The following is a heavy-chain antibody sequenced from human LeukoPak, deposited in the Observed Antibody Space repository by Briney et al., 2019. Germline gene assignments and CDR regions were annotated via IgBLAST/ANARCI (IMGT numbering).Heavy chain of an antibody. J-gene: IGHJ3*02. Sequence: SVKVSCKASGGTFSSYAISWVRQAPGQGLEWMGGIIPIFGTANYAQKFQGRVTITADESTSTAYMELSSLRSEDTAVYYCARGYLVVPADSDAFDIWGQGTMVTVSS. CDR1: GGTFSSYA. CDR2: IIPIFGTA. CDR3: ARGYLVVPADSDAFDI. V-gene: IGHV1-69*01. D-gene: IGHD2-2*01.